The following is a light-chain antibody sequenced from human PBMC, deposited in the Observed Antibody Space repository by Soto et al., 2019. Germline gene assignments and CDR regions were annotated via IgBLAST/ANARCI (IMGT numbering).Light chain of an antibody. J-gene: IGKJ1*01. CDR1: ETVSSN. Sequence: EIVLTQSPGTLSLSPGERATLSCRASETVSSNLAWYQQKLGQAPRLLIYGASTRATGIPARFSGSGSGTEFTLTISSLQSEDFAVYYCQQYNNWPRTFGQGTKVDI. V-gene: IGKV3-15*01. CDR2: GAS. CDR3: QQYNNWPRT.